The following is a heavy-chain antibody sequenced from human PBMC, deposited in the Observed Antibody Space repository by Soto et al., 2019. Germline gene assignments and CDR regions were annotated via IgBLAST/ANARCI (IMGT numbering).Heavy chain of an antibody. D-gene: IGHD6-19*01. V-gene: IGHV3-23*01. CDR2: ISGSGGST. Sequence: EVQLLESGGGLVQPGGSLRLSCAASGFTFSSYAMSWVRQAPGKGLEWVSAISGSGGSTYYADSVKGRFTISRDNSKNTLYLQMSSLSAENTAVYCCARRSSGWYFDYWGQGTLVTVSS. J-gene: IGHJ4*02. CDR1: GFTFSSYA. CDR3: ARRSSGWYFDY.